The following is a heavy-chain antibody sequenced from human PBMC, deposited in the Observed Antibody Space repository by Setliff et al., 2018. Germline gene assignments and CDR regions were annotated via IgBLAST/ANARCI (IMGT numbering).Heavy chain of an antibody. CDR2: INPDSGAT. D-gene: IGHD3-3*01. V-gene: IGHV1-2*02. J-gene: IGHJ4*02. Sequence: ASVKVSCKASGYTFTAYYMHWVRQAPGQGPEWMGWINPDSGATNFAQKFQGRVTMTRDTSTTTAYKDLNSLRSDDTATYFCARDRDVSTIFGVVIPAASGLGYWGQGTLVTV. CDR3: ARDRDVSTIFGVVIPAASGLGY. CDR1: GYTFTAYY.